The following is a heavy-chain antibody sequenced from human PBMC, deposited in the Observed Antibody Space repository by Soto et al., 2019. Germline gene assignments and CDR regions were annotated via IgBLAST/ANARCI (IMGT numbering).Heavy chain of an antibody. CDR3: ARDWDILTDSRAFDI. CDR1: GFTVSSNY. CDR2: IYSGGST. Sequence: EVQLVESGGGLVQPGGSLRLSCAASGFTVSSNYMSWVRQAPGKGLEWVSVIYSGGSTYYADSVKGRFTISRDNSKNTLYLQIQRLRAEDTAVYYCARDWDILTDSRAFDIWGQGTMVTVSS. V-gene: IGHV3-66*01. D-gene: IGHD3-9*01. J-gene: IGHJ3*02.